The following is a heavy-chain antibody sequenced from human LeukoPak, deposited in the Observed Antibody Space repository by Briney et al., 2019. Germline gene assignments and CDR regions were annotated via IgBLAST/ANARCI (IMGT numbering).Heavy chain of an antibody. Sequence: GGSLRLSCAASGFTFSNYWMHWVRQAPGKGLGWVSRINSDGSSTNYADSVKGRFTISRDNAKNTLYLQLNSLRAEDTAVYYCARGGFCSGGSCPVDYYYYMDVWGKGTTVTVSS. CDR3: ARGGFCSGGSCPVDYYYYMDV. CDR1: GFTFSNYW. J-gene: IGHJ6*03. CDR2: INSDGSST. V-gene: IGHV3-74*01. D-gene: IGHD2-15*01.